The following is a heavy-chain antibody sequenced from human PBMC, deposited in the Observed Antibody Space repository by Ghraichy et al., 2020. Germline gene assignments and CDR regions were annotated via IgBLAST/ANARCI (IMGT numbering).Heavy chain of an antibody. V-gene: IGHV4-34*01. Sequence: SQTLSLTCAVYGGSFSGYYWSWIRQPPGKGLEWIGEINHSGSTNYNPSLKSRVTISVDTSKNQFSLKLSSVTAADTAVYYCARGRRFLENYYYYGMDVWGQGTTVTVSS. D-gene: IGHD3-3*01. CDR3: ARGRRFLENYYYYGMDV. CDR2: INHSGST. CDR1: GGSFSGYY. J-gene: IGHJ6*02.